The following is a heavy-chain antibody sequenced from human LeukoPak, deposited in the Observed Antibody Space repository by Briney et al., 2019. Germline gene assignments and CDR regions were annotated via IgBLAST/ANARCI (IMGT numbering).Heavy chain of an antibody. D-gene: IGHD3-10*01. CDR1: GFTFSSYS. J-gene: IGHJ4*02. V-gene: IGHV3-21*01. Sequence: PGGSLRLSCAASGFTFSSYSMNWVRQAPGKGREWVSSISSSRSNIYYAVSVKGRFTISRDNAKNSLYLQMNSLRAEDTAVYYCARGNSRMVRGVTNFDYWGQGTLVTVSS. CDR2: ISSSRSNI. CDR3: ARGNSRMVRGVTNFDY.